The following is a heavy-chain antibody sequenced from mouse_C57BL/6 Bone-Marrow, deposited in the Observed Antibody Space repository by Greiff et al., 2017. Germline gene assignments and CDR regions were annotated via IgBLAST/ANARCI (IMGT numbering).Heavy chain of an antibody. CDR2: IDPEDGET. V-gene: IGHV14-2*01. CDR1: GFNIKDYS. J-gene: IGHJ4*01. Sequence: EVQGLQSGAELVKPGASVKLSCTASGFNIKDYSLHWVKQRTEQGLEWIGRIDPEDGETKYDPKFQGKATITADTSSNTAYLQLSSLTSDDTAVYYCARRYYGSSWPYYAMAYWGQGTSVTVAS. D-gene: IGHD1-1*01. CDR3: ARRYYGSSWPYYAMAY.